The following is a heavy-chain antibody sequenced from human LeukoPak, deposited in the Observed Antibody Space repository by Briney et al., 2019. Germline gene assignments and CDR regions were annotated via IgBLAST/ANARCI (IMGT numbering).Heavy chain of an antibody. Sequence: PGGSLRLSCSASGCIFSSYAMHWVRQAPGKGLEYVSAISRSSDGGITYYADSVKGSFAISRDDSKTTLYLQMSSLSAEDAAVYYCVAYSYAYTTSDYWGQGTLVTVSS. CDR3: VAYSYAYTTSDY. CDR2: ISRSSDGGIT. CDR1: GCIFSSYA. J-gene: IGHJ4*02. D-gene: IGHD3-16*01. V-gene: IGHV3-64D*06.